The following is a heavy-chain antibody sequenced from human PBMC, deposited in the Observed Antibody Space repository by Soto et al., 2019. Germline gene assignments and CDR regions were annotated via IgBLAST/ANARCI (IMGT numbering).Heavy chain of an antibody. CDR3: AKDRYSGTYPTDFDY. CDR1: GFTFSSYG. J-gene: IGHJ4*02. Sequence: GSLRLSCAGSGFTFSSYGMHWVRQAPGKGLEWVALISYDGGNEKYTESVKDRFTISRDDSHNVAYLQMSSLRTEDTAMYYCAKDRYSGTYPTDFDYWGQGSLVTVSS. V-gene: IGHV3-30*18. D-gene: IGHD1-26*01. CDR2: ISYDGGNE.